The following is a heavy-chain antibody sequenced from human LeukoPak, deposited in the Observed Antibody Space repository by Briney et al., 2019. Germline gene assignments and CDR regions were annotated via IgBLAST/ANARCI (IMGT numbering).Heavy chain of an antibody. Sequence: GGSLRLSCAASGFTFSSYGMHWVRQAPGKGLEWVAVISYDGSNKYYADSVKGRFTISRDNSKNTLYLRMNSLRAEDTAVYYCAKDRYGYNHHWGQGTLVTVSS. D-gene: IGHD5-24*01. CDR2: ISYDGSNK. CDR3: AKDRYGYNHH. J-gene: IGHJ5*02. CDR1: GFTFSSYG. V-gene: IGHV3-30*18.